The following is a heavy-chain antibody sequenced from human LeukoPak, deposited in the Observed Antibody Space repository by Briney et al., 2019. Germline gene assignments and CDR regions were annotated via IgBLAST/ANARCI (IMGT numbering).Heavy chain of an antibody. CDR2: IYYSGST. V-gene: IGHV4-39*01. J-gene: IGHJ2*01. Sequence: TSETLSLTCTVSGGSISSSDYYGAWIRQPPGKGLEWIGSIYYSGSTYYNPSLKSRVTISVDTSKDQFSLKLSSVTAADTAVYYCARHRFGELLHFDLWGRGTLVTVSS. CDR1: GGSISSSDYY. D-gene: IGHD3-10*01. CDR3: ARHRFGELLHFDL.